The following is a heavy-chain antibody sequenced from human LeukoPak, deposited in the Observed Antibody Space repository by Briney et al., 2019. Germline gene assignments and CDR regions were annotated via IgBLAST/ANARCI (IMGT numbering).Heavy chain of an antibody. CDR3: ASTLRPFNWIDP. CDR2: MNEDGSEE. D-gene: IGHD3-16*01. V-gene: IGHV3-7*01. CDR1: SFTFSYYW. J-gene: IGHJ5*02. Sequence: GGSLRLSCGASSFTFSYYWMTWVRQAPGKGLEWVANMNEDGSEEYYVDSVKGRFTVSRDNAKSSLYLQMNSLRVEDTAVYYCASTLRPFNWIDPWGQGTLVTVSS.